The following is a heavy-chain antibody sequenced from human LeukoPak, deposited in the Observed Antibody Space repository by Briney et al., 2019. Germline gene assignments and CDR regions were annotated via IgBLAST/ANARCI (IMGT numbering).Heavy chain of an antibody. J-gene: IGHJ4*02. Sequence: ASVKVSCKASGYTFTGYYMHWVRQAPGQGLEWMGGIIPIFGTANYAQKFQGRVTITTDESTSTAYMELSSLRSEDTAVYYCAREPTTIQGEFDYWGQGTLVTVSS. CDR1: GYTFTGYY. D-gene: IGHD5-12*01. CDR3: AREPTTIQGEFDY. V-gene: IGHV1-69*05. CDR2: IIPIFGTA.